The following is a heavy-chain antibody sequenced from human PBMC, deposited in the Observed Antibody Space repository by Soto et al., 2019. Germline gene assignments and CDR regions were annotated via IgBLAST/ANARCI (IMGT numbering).Heavy chain of an antibody. Sequence: GSLRLSCAASGFTFSDYYISWIRQAPGEGLEWVSYISSSGTGVHYADSVKGRFTISKDNANNSLYLQMNSLRAEDTAVYYCARVRGDSSGSYYFDHWGQGALVTVSS. V-gene: IGHV3-11*01. D-gene: IGHD3-22*01. CDR3: ARVRGDSSGSYYFDH. CDR1: GFTFSDYY. J-gene: IGHJ4*02. CDR2: ISSSGTGV.